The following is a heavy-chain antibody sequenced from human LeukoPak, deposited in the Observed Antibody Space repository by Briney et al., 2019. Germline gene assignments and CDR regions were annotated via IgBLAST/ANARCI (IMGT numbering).Heavy chain of an antibody. CDR3: ARVNGYYWQNAFDI. J-gene: IGHJ3*02. V-gene: IGHV1-2*02. CDR1: GFTFSTYG. CDR2: INPNSGGT. D-gene: IGHD3-22*01. Sequence: GGSLRLSCAASGFTFSTYGMHWVRQAPGQGLEWMGWINPNSGGTNYAQKFQGRVTMTRDTSISTAYMELSRLRSDDTAVYYCARVNGYYWQNAFDIWGQGTMVTVSS.